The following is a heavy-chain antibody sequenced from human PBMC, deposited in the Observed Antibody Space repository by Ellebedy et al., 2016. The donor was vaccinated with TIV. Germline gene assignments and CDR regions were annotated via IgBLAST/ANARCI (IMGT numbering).Heavy chain of an antibody. V-gene: IGHV1-8*01. CDR1: GYTFTSYD. J-gene: IGHJ3*02. D-gene: IGHD1-26*01. CDR3: ARGVGATAFDI. CDR2: MNPNSGNT. Sequence: ASVKVSCKASGYTFTSYDINWVRQATGQGLEWMGWMNPNSGNTGYAQKFQGRVTMTRDTSISTAYMELSRLRSDDTAVYYCARGVGATAFDIWGQGTMVTVSS.